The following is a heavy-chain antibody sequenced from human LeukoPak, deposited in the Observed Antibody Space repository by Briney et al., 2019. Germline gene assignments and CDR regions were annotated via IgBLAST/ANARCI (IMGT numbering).Heavy chain of an antibody. D-gene: IGHD6-13*01. CDR2: TYYRSKWYN. Sequence: SQTLSLTCAISGDSVSSNSAAWNWIRQSPSRGLEWLGRTYYRSKWYNDYAVSVKSRITINPDTSKNQFSLQLNSVTPEDTAVYYCARFGEKRWQQLARGSQYYFDYWGQGTLVTVSS. J-gene: IGHJ4*02. CDR3: ARFGEKRWQQLARGSQYYFDY. CDR1: GDSVSSNSAA. V-gene: IGHV6-1*01.